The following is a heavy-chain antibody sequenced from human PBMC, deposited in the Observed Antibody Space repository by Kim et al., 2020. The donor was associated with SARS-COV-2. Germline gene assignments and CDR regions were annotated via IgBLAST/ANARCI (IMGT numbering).Heavy chain of an antibody. V-gene: IGHV3-23*03. CDR3: AKGWEYFDY. CDR2: IYSGGSST. D-gene: IGHD1-26*01. J-gene: IGHJ4*02. Sequence: GGSLRLSCAASGFTFSSYAMSWVRQAPGKGLEWVSVIYSGGSSTYYADSVKGRFTISRDNSKNTLYLQMNSLRAEDTAVYYCAKGWEYFDYWGQGTLVTVSS. CDR1: GFTFSSYA.